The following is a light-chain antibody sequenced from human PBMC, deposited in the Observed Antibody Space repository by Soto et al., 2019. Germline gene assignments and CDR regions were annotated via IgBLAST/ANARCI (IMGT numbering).Light chain of an antibody. V-gene: IGLV1-40*01. Sequence: QSVLTQPPSVSGAPGQRVTISCTGCSSNIGAGYDVHWYQQLPGTAPKLLIYGNSNRPSGVPDRFSGSKSGTSASLAITGLQAEDEADYYCRSYDSSLSGVVFGGGTKVTVL. J-gene: IGLJ2*01. CDR3: RSYDSSLSGVV. CDR2: GNS. CDR1: SSNIGAGYD.